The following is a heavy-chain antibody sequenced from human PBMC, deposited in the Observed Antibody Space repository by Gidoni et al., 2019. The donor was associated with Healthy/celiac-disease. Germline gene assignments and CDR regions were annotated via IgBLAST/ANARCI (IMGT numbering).Heavy chain of an antibody. J-gene: IGHJ4*02. V-gene: IGHV3-30-3*01. CDR1: CFTFSSYA. CDR3: ARENPDYYDREDY. CDR2: ISYDGSNK. Sequence: VHLMESGGGVVQPGRSLRLPCAASCFTFSSYAMHWVRQAPGKGLEWVAVISYDGSNKYYAASVKGRFTICRDNSKNTLLLQMNSLSAEDTAVYYCARENPDYYDREDYWGQGTLVTVSS. D-gene: IGHD3-22*01.